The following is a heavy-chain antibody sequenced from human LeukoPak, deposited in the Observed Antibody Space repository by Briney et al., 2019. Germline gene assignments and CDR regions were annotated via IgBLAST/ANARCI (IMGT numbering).Heavy chain of an antibody. Sequence: GGSLRLSCAASGFTFSDYDMHWVRQPTGKGLEWVAAIGTAGDTYYTGSVKGRFTISRENAKNSLYLQMNSLRAGDTAVYYCARVTKERVGGVYYFDYWGQGTLVTVSS. CDR3: ARVTKERVGGVYYFDY. D-gene: IGHD1-1*01. CDR2: IGTAGDT. CDR1: GFTFSDYD. J-gene: IGHJ4*02. V-gene: IGHV3-13*01.